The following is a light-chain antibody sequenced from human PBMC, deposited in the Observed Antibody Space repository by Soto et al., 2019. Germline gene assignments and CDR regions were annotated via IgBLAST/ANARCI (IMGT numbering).Light chain of an antibody. V-gene: IGKV3D-11*01. Sequence: EIVLTQSPATLSFFPWERATLXTMPSQGVNTKLAWYQHRPGQAPRLLIYLASNRATGIPARFSGSGSGTDFTLTISSLEPEDFAVYYCQQRSNWPGTFGQGTKVDI. CDR3: QQRSNWPGT. CDR1: QGVNTK. J-gene: IGKJ1*01. CDR2: LAS.